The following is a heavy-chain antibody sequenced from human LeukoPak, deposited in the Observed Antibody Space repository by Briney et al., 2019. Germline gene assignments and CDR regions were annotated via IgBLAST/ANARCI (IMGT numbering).Heavy chain of an antibody. D-gene: IGHD6-13*01. CDR2: FNPNSGGA. Sequence: ASVKVSCKASGYTFTGYYIHWVRQAPRQGLEWMGWFNPNSGGASYAQRFQGRVTMTRDTSISTAYMELSTLTYGDTAVYYCARGSPAAGDSFSSYFLEVWGKGTMVTVSS. CDR3: ARGSPAAGDSFSSYFLEV. V-gene: IGHV1-2*02. J-gene: IGHJ6*03. CDR1: GYTFTGYY.